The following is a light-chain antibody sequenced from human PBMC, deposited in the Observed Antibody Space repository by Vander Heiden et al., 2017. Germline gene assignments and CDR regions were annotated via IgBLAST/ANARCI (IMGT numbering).Light chain of an antibody. V-gene: IGLV1-44*01. J-gene: IGLJ1*01. CDR2: SNN. Sequence: QSVLTQPPSAPGTPRQTATISCSGSSSNIGTNTVTWYQQLPGTAPNLLIYSNNQRPSGVPDRFSGSKSGTSASLAISGLQSEDEADYYCAAWDDSLNGYVFGTGTKVTVL. CDR1: SSNIGTNT. CDR3: AAWDDSLNGYV.